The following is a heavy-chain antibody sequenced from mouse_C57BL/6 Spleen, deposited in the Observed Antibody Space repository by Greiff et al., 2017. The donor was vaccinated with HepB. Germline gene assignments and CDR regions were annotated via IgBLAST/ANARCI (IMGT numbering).Heavy chain of an antibody. D-gene: IGHD2-3*01. CDR2: IDPEDGET. CDR3: ARGDGPYYFDY. J-gene: IGHJ2*01. V-gene: IGHV14-2*01. CDR1: GFNIKDYY. Sequence: VQLQQSGAELVKPGASVKLSCTASGFNIKDYYMHWVKQRTEQGLEWNGRIDPEDGETKYAPKFQGKATITADTSSNTAYLQLSSLTSEDTAVYYCARGDGPYYFDYWGQGTTRTVSS.